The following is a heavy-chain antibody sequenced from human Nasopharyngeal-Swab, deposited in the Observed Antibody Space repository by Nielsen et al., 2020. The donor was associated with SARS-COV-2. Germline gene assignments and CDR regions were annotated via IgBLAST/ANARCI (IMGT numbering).Heavy chain of an antibody. Sequence: ASVKVSCKASGYTFTDYYMHWVRQAPGEGLEYMGRINPHSGDTNFAQKFQGRVTVTRDTSINTAYMELSSLRFGDTAVYYCARDDGDVPGMTGSGPPGGYWGQGTLVTVSS. CDR1: GYTFTDYY. V-gene: IGHV1-2*06. D-gene: IGHD1-14*01. J-gene: IGHJ4*02. CDR2: INPHSGDT. CDR3: ARDDGDVPGMTGSGPPGGY.